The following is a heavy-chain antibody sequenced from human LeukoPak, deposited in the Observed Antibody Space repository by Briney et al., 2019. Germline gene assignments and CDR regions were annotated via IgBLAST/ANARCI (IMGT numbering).Heavy chain of an antibody. CDR2: IYYSGST. CDR1: GGSISSGDYY. D-gene: IGHD5-18*01. CDR3: ATRGGYSYGLSLQYFDL. J-gene: IGHJ2*01. V-gene: IGHV4-30-4*01. Sequence: PSETLSLTCTVSGGSISSGDYYWSWIRQPPGKGLEWIGYIYYSGSTYYNPSLKSRVTISVDTSKNQFSLKLSSVTAADTAVYYCATRGGYSYGLSLQYFDLWGRGTLVTVSS.